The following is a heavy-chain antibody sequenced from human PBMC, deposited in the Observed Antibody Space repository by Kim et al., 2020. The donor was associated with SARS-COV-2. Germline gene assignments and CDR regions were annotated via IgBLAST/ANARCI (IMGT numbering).Heavy chain of an antibody. V-gene: IGHV1-69*04. D-gene: IGHD5-12*01. Sequence: SVKVSCKASGGTFSSYAISWVRQAPGQGLEWMGRIIPILGIANYAQKFQGRVTITADKSTSTAYMELSSLRSEDTAVYYCARGFGVATINAYWGQGTLVTVSS. J-gene: IGHJ4*02. CDR3: ARGFGVATINAY. CDR2: IIPILGIA. CDR1: GGTFSSYA.